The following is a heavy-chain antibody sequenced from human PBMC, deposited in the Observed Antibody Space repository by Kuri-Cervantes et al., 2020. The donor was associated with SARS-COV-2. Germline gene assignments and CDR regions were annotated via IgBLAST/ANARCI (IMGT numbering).Heavy chain of an antibody. Sequence: ASVKVSCKASGYTFTGHYMHWVRQAPGQVLEWMGRINPNSGGTNYAQKFQGRVTMTRDTSISTAYMELSRLRSDDTAVYYCARDLYRHRRDIVVVVAEPQLPSVRGQGTLVTVS. CDR2: INPNSGGT. CDR1: GYTFTGHY. V-gene: IGHV1-2*06. D-gene: IGHD2-15*01. J-gene: IGHJ4*02. CDR3: ARDLYRHRRDIVVVVAEPQLPSV.